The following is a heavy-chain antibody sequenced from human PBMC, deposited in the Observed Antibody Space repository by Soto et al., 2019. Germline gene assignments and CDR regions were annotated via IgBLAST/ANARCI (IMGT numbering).Heavy chain of an antibody. CDR3: ARVVRFFGGHAGY. V-gene: IGHV1-8*01. D-gene: IGHD3-3*01. CDR2: MNTNTGNT. CDR1: GYTFTEFD. J-gene: IGHJ4*02. Sequence: QVLLVQSGADVKKPGASVKVSCKTYGYTFTEFDITWVRQAPGQGLEWMGWMNTNTGNTGYAQKFQGRVTMTRDTSISTAYMELRRRRAEDTAVYYCARVVRFFGGHAGYWGQGTLVTVSA.